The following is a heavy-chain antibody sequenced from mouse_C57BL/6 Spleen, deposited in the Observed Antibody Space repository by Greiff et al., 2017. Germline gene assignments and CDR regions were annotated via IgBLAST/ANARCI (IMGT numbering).Heavy chain of an antibody. CDR3: ERDGAYYSNPFDY. CDR1: GFTFSSYA. Sequence: EVHLVESGGGLVKPGGSLKLSCAASGFTFSSYAMSWVRQTPEKRLEWVATISDGGSYTYYPDNVKGRFTISRDNAKNNLYLHMSHLKSEDTAMYYCERDGAYYSNPFDYWGQGTTLTVSA. D-gene: IGHD2-5*01. V-gene: IGHV5-4*01. J-gene: IGHJ2*01. CDR2: ISDGGSYT.